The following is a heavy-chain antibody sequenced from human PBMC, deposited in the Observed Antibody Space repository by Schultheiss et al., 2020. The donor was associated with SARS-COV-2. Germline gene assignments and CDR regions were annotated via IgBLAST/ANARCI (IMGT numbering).Heavy chain of an antibody. CDR2: IYTSGST. V-gene: IGHV4-61*02. CDR3: ARVARITIFGVVGWFDP. CDR1: GGSISSGSYY. Sequence: SETLSLTCTVSGGSISSGSYYWSWIRQPAGKGLEWIGRIYTSGSTNYNPSLRSRVTISVDRSKNQLSLKLSSVTAADTAVYYCARVARITIFGVVGWFDPWGQGTLVTVSS. J-gene: IGHJ5*02. D-gene: IGHD3-3*01.